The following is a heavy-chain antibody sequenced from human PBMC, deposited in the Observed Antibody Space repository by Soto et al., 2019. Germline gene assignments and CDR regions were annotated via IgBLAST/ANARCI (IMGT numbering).Heavy chain of an antibody. Sequence: GGSLRLSCAASGFTFSSYGMHWVRQAPGKGLEWVAVIWYDGSNKYYADSVKGRFTISRDNSKNTLYLQMNSLRAEDTAVYYCARDPLGYYDSSGYPGAFDIWGQGTMVTVSS. D-gene: IGHD3-22*01. J-gene: IGHJ3*02. CDR2: IWYDGSNK. V-gene: IGHV3-33*01. CDR1: GFTFSSYG. CDR3: ARDPLGYYDSSGYPGAFDI.